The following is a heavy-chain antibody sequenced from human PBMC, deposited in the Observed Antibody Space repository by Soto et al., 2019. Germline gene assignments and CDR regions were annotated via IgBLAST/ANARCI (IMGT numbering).Heavy chain of an antibody. CDR1: GFTFDDFA. D-gene: IGHD4-17*01. J-gene: IGHJ6*02. Sequence: GGSLRLSCAASGFTFDDFAMCWVRQVPGKGLEWISLVNWDGDTTFYADSVKGRFIISRDNSKNSVYLQMNSLRSEDSAMYYCAKGATVTTHYQYYGMDVWGQGTTVTV. CDR2: VNWDGDTT. CDR3: AKGATVTTHYQYYGMDV. V-gene: IGHV3-43D*04.